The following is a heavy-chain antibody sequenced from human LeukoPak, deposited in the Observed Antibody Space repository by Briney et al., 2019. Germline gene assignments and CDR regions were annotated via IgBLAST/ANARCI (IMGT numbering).Heavy chain of an antibody. CDR1: GFTFSSYA. Sequence: GGSLRLSCAASGFTFSSYAMSWVRQAPGKGLEWVSLISGSGGTTYYADFVKGRFTISRDNSKNTLYLQMNSLRAEDTAVYYCARRAGAYSHPYDYWGQGTLVTVSS. J-gene: IGHJ4*02. CDR2: ISGSGGTT. D-gene: IGHD4/OR15-4a*01. V-gene: IGHV3-23*01. CDR3: ARRAGAYSHPYDY.